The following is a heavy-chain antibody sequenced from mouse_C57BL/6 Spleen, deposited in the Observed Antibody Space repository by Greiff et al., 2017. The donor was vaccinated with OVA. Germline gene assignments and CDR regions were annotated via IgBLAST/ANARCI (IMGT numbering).Heavy chain of an antibody. CDR3: AKNGGLYGYDDYFDY. CDR2: IWGDGST. D-gene: IGHD2-2*01. CDR1: GFSLTSYG. V-gene: IGHV2-3*01. J-gene: IGHJ2*01. Sequence: VQGVESGPGLVAPSQSLSITCTVSGFSLTSYGVSWVRQPPGKGLEWLGVIWGDGSTNYHSALISRLSISKDNSKSQVFLKLSSLQTDDTATYYWAKNGGLYGYDDYFDYWGQGTTLTVSS.